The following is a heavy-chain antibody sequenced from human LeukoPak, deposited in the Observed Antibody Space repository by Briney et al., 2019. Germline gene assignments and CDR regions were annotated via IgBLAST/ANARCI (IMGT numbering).Heavy chain of an antibody. CDR2: ISSDGSDK. Sequence: GGSLRLSCAASGFTFSHYAIHWVRQAPGKGLEWVGVISSDGSDKYHADSVKGRFTISRDNPKNTLYLQMNSLRPEDTAVYYCAREGYYDILTGYSPVEYYYYFMDVWGKGTTVTVSS. J-gene: IGHJ6*03. D-gene: IGHD3-9*01. CDR1: GFTFSHYA. V-gene: IGHV3-30*04. CDR3: AREGYYDILTGYSPVEYYYYFMDV.